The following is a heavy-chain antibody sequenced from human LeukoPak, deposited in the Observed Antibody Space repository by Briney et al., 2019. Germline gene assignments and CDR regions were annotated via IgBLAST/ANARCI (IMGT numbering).Heavy chain of an antibody. J-gene: IGHJ5*02. Sequence: PGGSLRLSCAASGFTFSSYGMHWVRQAPGKGLEWVAFIRYDGSNKYYADSVKGRFTISRDNSKNTLYLQMNSLRAEDTAVYYCAQTLGGYQLLLALGGSGLRFDPWGQGTLVTVSS. CDR2: IRYDGSNK. D-gene: IGHD2-2*01. CDR1: GFTFSSYG. V-gene: IGHV3-30*02. CDR3: AQTLGGYQLLLALGGSGLRFDP.